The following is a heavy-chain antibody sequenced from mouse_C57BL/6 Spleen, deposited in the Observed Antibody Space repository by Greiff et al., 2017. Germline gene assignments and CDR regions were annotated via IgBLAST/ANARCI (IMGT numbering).Heavy chain of an antibody. CDR2: ISSGGSYT. CDR3: ARHKNYGYDEGYYFDY. V-gene: IGHV5-6*01. CDR1: GFTFSSYG. J-gene: IGHJ2*01. D-gene: IGHD2-2*01. Sequence: EVMLVESGGDLVKPGGSLKLSCAASGFTFSSYGMSWVRQTPDKRLEWVATISSGGSYTYYPDSVKGRFTISRDNAKNTLYLQMSSLKSEDTAMYYCARHKNYGYDEGYYFDYWGQGTTLTVSS.